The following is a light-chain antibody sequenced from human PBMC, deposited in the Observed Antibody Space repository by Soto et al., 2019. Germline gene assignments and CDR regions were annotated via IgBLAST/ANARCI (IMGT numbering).Light chain of an antibody. CDR1: QSVSSN. Sequence: EIVMTQFPATLSVSPGERATLSCRASQSVSSNLAWYQQKPGQAPRLLIYGASTRATGIPARFSGSGSGTEFTLTISSLQSEDFAVYYCQQYNNGVTFGPGTKVDIK. V-gene: IGKV3-15*01. CDR2: GAS. CDR3: QQYNNGVT. J-gene: IGKJ3*01.